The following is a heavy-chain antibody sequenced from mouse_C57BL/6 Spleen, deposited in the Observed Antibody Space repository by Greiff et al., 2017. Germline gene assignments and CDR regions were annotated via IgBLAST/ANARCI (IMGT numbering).Heavy chain of an antibody. D-gene: IGHD1-1*01. Sequence: EVQLQESGGGLVQPKGSLKLSCAASGFSFNTYAMNWVRQAPGQGLEWVARIRSKSNNYATYYADSVKDRFTIARDDSESMLYLQMNNLKTEDTAMYYCVRHGSNYLWYFDVWGTGTTVTVSS. V-gene: IGHV10-1*01. J-gene: IGHJ1*03. CDR2: IRSKSNNYAT. CDR1: GFSFNTYA. CDR3: VRHGSNYLWYFDV.